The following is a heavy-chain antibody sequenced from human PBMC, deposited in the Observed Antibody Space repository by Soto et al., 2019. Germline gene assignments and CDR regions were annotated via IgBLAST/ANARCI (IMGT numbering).Heavy chain of an antibody. Sequence: XESLSLSCAASGFTFDDYAMHWVRQAPGKGLEWVSLISWDGGSTYYADSVKGRFTISRDNSKNSLYLQMNSLRAEDTALYYCAKDLSGSWHYYYYYGMDVWGQGTTVTVSS. CDR3: AKDLSGSWHYYYYYGMDV. J-gene: IGHJ6*02. CDR1: GFTFDDYA. CDR2: ISWDGGST. V-gene: IGHV3-43D*04. D-gene: IGHD6-13*01.